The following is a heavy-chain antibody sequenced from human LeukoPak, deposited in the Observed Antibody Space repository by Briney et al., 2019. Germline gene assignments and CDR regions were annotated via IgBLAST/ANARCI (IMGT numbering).Heavy chain of an antibody. D-gene: IGHD2-15*01. Sequence: AAVKVSCKASGYTFIGYYLHWVRQAPGQGLEWMGWINPHNGDTNYAQKFQGRVTMTRDTSITTAYMDLSRLKSDDTAVYYCATVRDIVVGGGPHYFDYWGQGTLVTVS. CDR2: INPHNGDT. J-gene: IGHJ4*02. CDR3: ATVRDIVVGGGPHYFDY. V-gene: IGHV1-2*02. CDR1: GYTFIGYY.